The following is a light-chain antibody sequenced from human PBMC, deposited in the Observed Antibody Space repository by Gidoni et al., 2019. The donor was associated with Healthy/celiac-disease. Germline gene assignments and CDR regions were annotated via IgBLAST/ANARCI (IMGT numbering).Light chain of an antibody. CDR1: SSDVGSYNR. CDR3: SLYTSSSTLV. J-gene: IGLJ3*02. Sequence: QSALTQPPSVSGSPGPPVTISCTGTSSDVGSYNRVSWYQQPPGTAPKLMIYEVSNRPSGVPDRFSGSKSGNTASLTISGLQAEDEADYYCSLYTSSSTLVFGGGTKLTVL. V-gene: IGLV2-18*01. CDR2: EVS.